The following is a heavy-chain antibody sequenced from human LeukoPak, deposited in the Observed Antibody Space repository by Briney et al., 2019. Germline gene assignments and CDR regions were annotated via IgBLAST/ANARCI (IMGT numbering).Heavy chain of an antibody. CDR1: GYISIGYY. CDR2: INPNSGGT. J-gene: IGHJ3*02. V-gene: IGHV1-2*02. D-gene: IGHD6-13*01. Sequence: GASVKVSCKASGYISIGYYMHWVRQVPGQGLEWMGWINPNSGGTKYAQKFQGRVTMTRDTSISTAYMELSRLRSDDTAVYYCARGETEETGTRPDAFDIWGHGTMVTVSS. CDR3: ARGETEETGTRPDAFDI.